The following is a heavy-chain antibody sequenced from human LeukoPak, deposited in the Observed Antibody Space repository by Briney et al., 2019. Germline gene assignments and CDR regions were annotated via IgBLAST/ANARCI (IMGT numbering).Heavy chain of an antibody. J-gene: IGHJ4*02. CDR3: ARAIVGVTPVFDY. D-gene: IGHD1-26*01. CDR2: ISHSGST. V-gene: IGHV4-38-2*02. Sequence: SETLSLTCTVSGYSISSGYYWGWIRQPPGKGLEWIGSISHSGSTYCNPSLKSRVTISVDTSKNQFSLKLGSVTAADTAVYYCARAIVGVTPVFDYWGQGTLVTVSS. CDR1: GYSISSGYY.